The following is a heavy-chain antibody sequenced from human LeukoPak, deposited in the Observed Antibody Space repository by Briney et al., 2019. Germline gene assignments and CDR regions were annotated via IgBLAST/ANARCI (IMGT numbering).Heavy chain of an antibody. J-gene: IGHJ3*02. V-gene: IGHV3-23*01. CDR2: IVGSGSST. CDR1: GFTFSTYA. CDR3: AKVSLNRVKDAFDI. D-gene: IGHD2-21*01. Sequence: GGSLRLSCAASGFTFSTYALSWVRQAPGKGLEWVSSIVGSGSSTFYADSVKGRFSISRDNSKHTLYLQMNTLRADDTAVYCCAKVSLNRVKDAFDIWGQGTMVSVSS.